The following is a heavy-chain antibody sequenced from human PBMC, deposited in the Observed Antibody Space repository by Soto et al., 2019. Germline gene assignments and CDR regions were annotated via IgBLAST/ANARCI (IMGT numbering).Heavy chain of an antibody. V-gene: IGHV3-23*01. Sequence: GGSLRLSCAASGLTFSSYVVSWVRQAPGKGLEWVSSISIGDSNTYYADSVKGRFTISRDNSKNTLYLQMNSLRAEDTAVYYCAKGGFSGTRVYVFDIWGQGTMVTVSS. D-gene: IGHD1-26*01. CDR2: ISIGDSNT. CDR1: GLTFSSYV. J-gene: IGHJ3*02. CDR3: AKGGFSGTRVYVFDI.